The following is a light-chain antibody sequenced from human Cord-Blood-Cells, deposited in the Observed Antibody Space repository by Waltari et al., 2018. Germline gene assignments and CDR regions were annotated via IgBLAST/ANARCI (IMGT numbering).Light chain of an antibody. Sequence: DIQMTQSPSSLSASVGDRVTITCRASQIISSYLNWYQQKPGKAPKLLIYAASSLQSGVPSRFSGSGSGTDFTLTISRLQPEDFATYYCQQSYSTPTTFCQGTKVEIK. J-gene: IGKJ1*01. CDR1: QIISSY. V-gene: IGKV1-39*01. CDR3: QQSYSTPTT. CDR2: AAS.